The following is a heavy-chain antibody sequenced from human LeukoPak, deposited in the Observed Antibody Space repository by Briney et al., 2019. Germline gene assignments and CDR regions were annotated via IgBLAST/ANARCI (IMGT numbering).Heavy chain of an antibody. D-gene: IGHD3-22*01. CDR1: GYTFTSYY. Sequence: ASVKVSCKASGYTFTSYYMHWVRQAPGQGLEWKGIINPSGGSTSYAQKFQGRVTMTRDTSTSTVYMELSSLRSEDTAVYYCARDRITMIVVPKRNWFDHWGQGTLVTVSS. CDR2: INPSGGST. V-gene: IGHV1-46*01. CDR3: ARDRITMIVVPKRNWFDH. J-gene: IGHJ5*02.